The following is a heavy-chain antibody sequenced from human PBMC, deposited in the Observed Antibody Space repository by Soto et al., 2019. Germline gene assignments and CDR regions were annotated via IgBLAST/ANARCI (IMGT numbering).Heavy chain of an antibody. V-gene: IGHV3-23*01. Sequence: VQLLESGGGLVQPGGSLRLSCAASGFIFSTYAMNWVRQAPGKGLEWVSAISSSGGSTFYAESVRGRFIISRDNSINTLYLQMSSLRTEDTAVYYCAHPRGYGVFDAVDIWGQGTMVSVSS. CDR2: ISSSGGST. D-gene: IGHD4-17*01. CDR1: GFIFSTYA. CDR3: AHPRGYGVFDAVDI. J-gene: IGHJ3*02.